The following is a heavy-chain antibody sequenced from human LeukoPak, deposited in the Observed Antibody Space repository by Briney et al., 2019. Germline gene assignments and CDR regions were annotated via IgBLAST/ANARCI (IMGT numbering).Heavy chain of an antibody. D-gene: IGHD5-12*01. CDR2: IWYDGSNK. CDR3: AKDLSGPASNWFDP. J-gene: IGHJ5*02. Sequence: GASLKISCAASGFTFSSYGMHWVRQAPGKGLEWVAVIWYDGSNKYYADSVKGRFTISRDNSKNTLYLQMNSLRAEDTAVYYCAKDLSGPASNWFDPWGQGTLVTVSS. V-gene: IGHV3-33*06. CDR1: GFTFSSYG.